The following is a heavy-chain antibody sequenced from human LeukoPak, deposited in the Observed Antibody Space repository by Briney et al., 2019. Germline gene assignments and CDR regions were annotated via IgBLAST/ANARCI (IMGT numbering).Heavy chain of an antibody. V-gene: IGHV3-74*01. CDR1: GFIFSSTW. CDR3: ATAGNYRFDY. Sequence: GGSLRLSCAGSGFIFSSTWMHWVRRAPGEGLVWVSRINSDGSTINYADSVKGRLTISGDNAKNTLYLQMNSLRVEDTALYFCATAGNYRFDYWGQGTLVTVSS. CDR2: INSDGSTI. J-gene: IGHJ4*02. D-gene: IGHD1-7*01.